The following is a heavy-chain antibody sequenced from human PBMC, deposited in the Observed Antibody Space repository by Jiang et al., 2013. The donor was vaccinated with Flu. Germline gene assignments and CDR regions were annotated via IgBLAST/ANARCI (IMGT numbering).Heavy chain of an antibody. D-gene: IGHD6-13*01. J-gene: IGHJ4*02. Sequence: QLLESGGGLVQPGGSLRLSCAASGFTSSSYWMSWVRQAPGKGLEWVANIKQDGSEKYYVDSVKGRFTISRDNAKNSLYLQMNSLRAEDTAVYYCAREGYSSSYFDYWGQGTLVTVSS. V-gene: IGHV3-7*01. CDR1: GFTSSSYW. CDR2: IKQDGSEK. CDR3: AREGYSSSYFDY.